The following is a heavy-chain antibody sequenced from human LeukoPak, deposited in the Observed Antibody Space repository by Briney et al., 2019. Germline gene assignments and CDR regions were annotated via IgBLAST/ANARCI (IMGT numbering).Heavy chain of an antibody. D-gene: IGHD3-10*01. CDR3: ARGTIDY. Sequence: GGSLRLSCAASGFTFSDYEMNWVRQAPGKGLEWVAVISYDGSNKYYADSVKGRFTISRDNSKNTLYLQMNSLRAEDTAVYYCARGTIDYWGQGTLVTVSS. CDR2: ISYDGSNK. J-gene: IGHJ4*02. CDR1: GFTFSDYE. V-gene: IGHV3-30*03.